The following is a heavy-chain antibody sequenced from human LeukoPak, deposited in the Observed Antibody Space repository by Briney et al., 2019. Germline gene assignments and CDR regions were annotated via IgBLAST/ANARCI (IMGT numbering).Heavy chain of an antibody. D-gene: IGHD4-23*01. CDR1: GYTFTSYG. V-gene: IGHV1-18*01. CDR2: ISAYNGNT. J-gene: IGHJ3*02. CDR3: ARVRWLNDAFDI. Sequence: ASVKVSCKASGYTFTSYGISWVRQAPGQGLEWVGWISAYNGNTNYAQKLQDRVTMTTDTSTSTAYMELSSLRSEDTAVYYCARVRWLNDAFDIWGQGTMVTVSS.